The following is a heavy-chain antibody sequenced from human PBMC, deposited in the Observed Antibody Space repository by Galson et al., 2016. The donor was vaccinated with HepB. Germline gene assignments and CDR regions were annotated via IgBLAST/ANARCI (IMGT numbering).Heavy chain of an antibody. CDR1: SGSVSSGGYY. CDR2: MYYIGTP. J-gene: IGHJ4*02. D-gene: IGHD1-26*01. V-gene: IGHV4-61*08. CDR3: ARNQKWDLKIGTSIVFDY. Sequence: SETLSLTCTVSSGSVSSGGYYWSWIRQPPGKGLEWIGYMYYIGTPNYNPSLKSRVTISIDTSKNQFSLKLTSVTAADTAVYYCARNQKWDLKIGTSIVFDYWGQGTLVTASA.